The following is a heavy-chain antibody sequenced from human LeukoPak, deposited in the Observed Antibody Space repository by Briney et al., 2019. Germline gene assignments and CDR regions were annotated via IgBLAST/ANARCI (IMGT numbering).Heavy chain of an antibody. CDR1: GYTFTSYG. J-gene: IGHJ6*02. Sequence: SSVKVSCKASGYTFTSYGISWVRQAPGQGLEWMGWTSAYNGNTNYAQKLQGRVTMTTDPSTSTAYMELRSLRSDDTAVYYCAKGRQWLGINGMDVWGQGTLVTVSS. CDR3: AKGRQWLGINGMDV. V-gene: IGHV1-18*01. D-gene: IGHD6-19*01. CDR2: TSAYNGNT.